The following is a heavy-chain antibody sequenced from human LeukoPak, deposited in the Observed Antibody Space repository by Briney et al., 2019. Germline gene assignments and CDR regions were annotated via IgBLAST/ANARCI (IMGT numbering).Heavy chain of an antibody. CDR3: ATSQSSVAGIIGD. Sequence: HPGGSLRLSCAASGFTFSSYWMSWVRQAPGKGLEWVANIKQDGSEKYYVDSVKGRFTISRDNAKNSLYLQMNSLRVEDTAVYYCATSQSSVAGIIGDWGQGTLVTVSS. CDR1: GFTFSSYW. CDR2: IKQDGSEK. D-gene: IGHD6-19*01. J-gene: IGHJ4*02. V-gene: IGHV3-7*02.